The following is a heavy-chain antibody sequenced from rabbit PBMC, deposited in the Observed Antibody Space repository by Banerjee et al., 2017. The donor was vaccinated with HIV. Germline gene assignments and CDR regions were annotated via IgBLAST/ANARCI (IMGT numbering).Heavy chain of an antibody. V-gene: IGHV1S40*01. J-gene: IGHJ3*01. CDR3: ARAPNVGWGTVTRLDL. D-gene: IGHD4-1*01. CDR1: GFSFSSSY. CDR2: IYTGSSGST. Sequence: QSLEESGGDLVKPGASLTFTCTASGFSFSSSYTCWVRQAPGKGLEWIACIYTGSSGSTYYANWAKGRFTISKTSSTTVTLQMTSLTAADTATHFCARAPNVGWGTVTRLDLWGPGTLVTVS.